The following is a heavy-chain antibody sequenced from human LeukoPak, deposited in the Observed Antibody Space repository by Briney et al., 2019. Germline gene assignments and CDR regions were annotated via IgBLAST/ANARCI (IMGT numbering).Heavy chain of an antibody. D-gene: IGHD2-2*01. CDR2: SGTVGDT. CDR3: VRAAMPYIINGRRFGY. Sequence: GSLRLSCAASGFTSSAYDMHWVRQITGGGLEWVSTSGTVGDTFYSDSVKGRFTISRENAKNSVHLQMNSLRVEDSAIYFCVRAAMPYIINGRRFGYWGQGTLVTVSS. V-gene: IGHV3-13*04. J-gene: IGHJ4*02. CDR1: GFTSSAYD.